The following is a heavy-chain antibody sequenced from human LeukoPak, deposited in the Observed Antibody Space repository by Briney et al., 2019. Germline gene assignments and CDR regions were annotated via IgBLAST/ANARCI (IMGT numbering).Heavy chain of an antibody. CDR2: LSGSGGST. CDR1: GFTFSTYA. Sequence: GGSLRLSCDASGFTFSTYAMSWVRQAPGEGLEWVSGLSGSGGSTYYADSVKGRFTISRDNSKNTLYLQMNSLRAEDTAVYYCARNALVGSYLYFDYWGQGTLVTVSS. CDR3: ARNALVGSYLYFDY. J-gene: IGHJ4*02. V-gene: IGHV3-23*01. D-gene: IGHD1-26*01.